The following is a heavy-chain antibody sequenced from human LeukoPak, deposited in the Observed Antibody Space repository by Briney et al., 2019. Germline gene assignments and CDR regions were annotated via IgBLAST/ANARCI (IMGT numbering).Heavy chain of an antibody. CDR1: GLTFSNYA. D-gene: IGHD5-12*01. V-gene: IGHV3-23*01. Sequence: GGSLRLSCAASGLTFSNYAMSWVRQAPGKGLEWVSTIGDSGGSTYYADSVRGRFTISRDNFKNTLYLQMNSLRAEDTAVYYCAKSRSGEGHWGQGALVTVSS. CDR3: AKSRSGEGH. J-gene: IGHJ4*02. CDR2: IGDSGGST.